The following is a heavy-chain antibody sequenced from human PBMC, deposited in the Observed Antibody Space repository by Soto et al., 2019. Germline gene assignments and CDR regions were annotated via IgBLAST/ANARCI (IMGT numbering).Heavy chain of an antibody. CDR3: ARGAYNDYSHRFDP. CDR1: GGTFSSYA. J-gene: IGHJ5*02. V-gene: IGHV1-8*02. D-gene: IGHD4-4*01. Sequence: ASVKVSCKASGGTFSSYAISWVRQAPGQGLEWMGWMNPNSGNAVYAQKFQGRVTMTRNTSITTAYIEVTSLKSEDTAVYFCARGAYNDYSHRFDPWGQGTLVTVSS. CDR2: MNPNSGNA.